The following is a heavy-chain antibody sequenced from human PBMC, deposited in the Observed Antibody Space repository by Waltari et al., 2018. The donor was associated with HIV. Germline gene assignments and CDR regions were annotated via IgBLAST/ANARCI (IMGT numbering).Heavy chain of an antibody. V-gene: IGHV3-20*01. J-gene: IGHJ5*02. CDR2: INWNGGST. CDR3: VRRVTAAGWFDP. D-gene: IGHD2-21*02. Sequence: EVQLVESGGGVVRPGGSLRLSCAASGFTFDDYGMSWVRQAPGKGLEWVYGINWNGGSTAYADSVKGRFTISRDNAKNALYLQMNSMRPEDTALYHCVRRVTAAGWFDPWGQGTLVTVSS. CDR1: GFTFDDYG.